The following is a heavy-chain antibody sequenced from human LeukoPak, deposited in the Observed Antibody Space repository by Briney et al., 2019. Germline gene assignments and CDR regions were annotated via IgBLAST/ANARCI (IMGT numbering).Heavy chain of an antibody. V-gene: IGHV4-39*07. Sequence: SETLSLTCTVSGGSISSSSYYWGWIRQPPGKGLEWIGSIYYSGSTYYNPSLKSRVTISVDTSKNQFSLKLSSVTAADTAVYYCARDGDYGGNSIAFDIWGQGTMVTVSS. CDR3: ARDGDYGGNSIAFDI. CDR2: IYYSGST. CDR1: GGSISSSSYY. D-gene: IGHD4-23*01. J-gene: IGHJ3*02.